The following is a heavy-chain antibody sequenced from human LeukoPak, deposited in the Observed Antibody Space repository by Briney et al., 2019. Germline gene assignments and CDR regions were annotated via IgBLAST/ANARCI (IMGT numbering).Heavy chain of an antibody. CDR3: ARGKKGISSSEDFDY. V-gene: IGHV4-31*03. D-gene: IGHD6-6*01. Sequence: SQTLSLTCTVSGCSIISGGYYWSWIRHHPGKGLEWSGYIYYSGSTYYNPSLKSRITISVDTSKNQFSLKLSSVTAADTAVYYCARGKKGISSSEDFDYWGQGTLVTVSS. CDR2: IYYSGST. CDR1: GCSIISGGYY. J-gene: IGHJ4*02.